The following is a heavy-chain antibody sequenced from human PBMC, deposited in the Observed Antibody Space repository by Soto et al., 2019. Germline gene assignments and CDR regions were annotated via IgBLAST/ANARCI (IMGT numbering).Heavy chain of an antibody. CDR1: GFTFSSYW. V-gene: IGHV3-74*01. CDR3: ASLGEEGQGVLRYFDWLLEDSLGWFDP. Sequence: GGSLRLSCAASGFTFSSYWMHWVRQAPGKGLVWVSRINSDGSSTSYADSVKGRFTISRDNAKNTLYLQMNSLRAEDTAVYYCASLGEEGQGVLRYFDWLLEDSLGWFDPWGQGTLVTVSS. J-gene: IGHJ5*02. D-gene: IGHD3-9*01. CDR2: INSDGSST.